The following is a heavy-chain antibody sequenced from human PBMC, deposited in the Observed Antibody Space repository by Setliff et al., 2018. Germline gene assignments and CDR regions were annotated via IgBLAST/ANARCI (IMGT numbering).Heavy chain of an antibody. CDR2: VYYSGST. CDR1: DFSVSSVYY. J-gene: IGHJ2*01. V-gene: IGHV4-38-2*01. D-gene: IGHD2-2*01. Sequence: SETLSLTCAVSDFSVSSVYYWGWIRQHPGKGLEWIANVYYSGSTYYNPSLESRVTMSVDTSKSQFSLNLYSVTAADTAVYYCARTSTGRYFDLCGRGTLVTVS. CDR3: ARTSTGRYFDL.